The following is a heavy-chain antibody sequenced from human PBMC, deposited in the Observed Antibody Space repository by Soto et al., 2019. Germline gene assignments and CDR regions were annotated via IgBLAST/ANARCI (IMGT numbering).Heavy chain of an antibody. CDR3: ARDMCSSRLFGATACENWFDP. D-gene: IGHD3-10*02. CDR1: GFTFSDYY. V-gene: IGHV3-11*06. CDR2: ISSSSSYT. J-gene: IGHJ5*02. Sequence: GGSLRLSCAASGFTFSDYYMSWIRQAPGKGLEWVSYISSSSSYTNYADSVKGRFTISRDNAKNSLYLQMNSLRAEDTAVYYCARDMCSSRLFGATACENWFDPWGQGTLVTVSS.